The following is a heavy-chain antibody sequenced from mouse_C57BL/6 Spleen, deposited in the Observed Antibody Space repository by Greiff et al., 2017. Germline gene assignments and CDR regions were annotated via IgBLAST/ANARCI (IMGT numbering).Heavy chain of an antibody. V-gene: IGHV1-54*01. CDR1: GYAFTNYL. Sequence: QVQLQQSGPELVRPGTSVKVSCKASGYAFTNYLIEWVKQRPGQGLEWIGVINPGSGGTNYNEKFKGKATLTADTSSSTAYMQLSSLTSGDSAVEFCAGEGITRVVANFDVWGTGTTVTVSS. CDR2: INPGSGGT. D-gene: IGHD1-1*02. CDR3: AGEGITRVVANFDV. J-gene: IGHJ1*03.